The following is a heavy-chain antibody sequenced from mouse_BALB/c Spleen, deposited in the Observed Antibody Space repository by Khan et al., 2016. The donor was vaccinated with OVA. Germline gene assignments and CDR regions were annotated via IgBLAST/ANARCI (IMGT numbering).Heavy chain of an antibody. V-gene: IGHV1-9*01. Sequence: VELQQSGAELMKPGASVKISCKATGYTFSSYWIEWVKQRPGHGLEWIGEILPGSGRNNYNEKFKGKATFTADTSSNTAYMQLSSLTFEDSAVYYCARGNYYGSSSWFGYWGQGTLVAVSA. CDR3: ARGNYYGSSSWFGY. J-gene: IGHJ3*01. D-gene: IGHD1-1*01. CDR2: ILPGSGRN. CDR1: GYTFSSYW.